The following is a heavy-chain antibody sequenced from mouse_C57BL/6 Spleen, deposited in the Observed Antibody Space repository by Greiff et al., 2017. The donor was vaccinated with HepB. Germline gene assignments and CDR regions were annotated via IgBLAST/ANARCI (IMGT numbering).Heavy chain of an antibody. J-gene: IGHJ2*01. Sequence: VQLQQSDAELVKPGASVKISCKVSGYTFTDHTIHWMKQRPEQGLEWIGYIYPRDGSTKYNEKFKGKATLTADKSSSTTYMQLNSLTSEDSAVYFCARQNYDSSYTFDYWGQGTTLTVSS. CDR3: ARQNYDSSYTFDY. CDR2: IYPRDGST. V-gene: IGHV1-78*01. D-gene: IGHD1-1*01. CDR1: GYTFTDHT.